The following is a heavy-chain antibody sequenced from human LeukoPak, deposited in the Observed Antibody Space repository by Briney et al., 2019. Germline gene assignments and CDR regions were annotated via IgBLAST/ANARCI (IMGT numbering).Heavy chain of an antibody. V-gene: IGHV3-33*06. CDR3: AKDSAAAAAAY. D-gene: IGHD6-13*01. J-gene: IGHJ4*02. CDR1: GFTFSSYG. CDR2: IWYDGSNK. Sequence: GESLKISCAASGFTFSSYGMHWVRQAPGKGLEWVAVIWYDGSNKYYADSVKGRVTISRDNSKNTLYLQMNSLRAEDTAVYYCAKDSAAAAAAYWGQGTLVTVSS.